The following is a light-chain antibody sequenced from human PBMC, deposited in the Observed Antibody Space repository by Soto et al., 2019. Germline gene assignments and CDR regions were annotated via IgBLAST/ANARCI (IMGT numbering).Light chain of an antibody. V-gene: IGKV3D-20*02. Sequence: EIVLTQSPGTLSLSPGERATLSCRASQSVSSSYLAWYQQKPGQAPRLLIYDASNRATGIPARFSGSGSGTDFTLTISSLEPEDFAVYYCQQRSNWPPGPWTFGQGTKVEIK. CDR2: DAS. CDR3: QQRSNWPPGPWT. CDR1: QSVSSSY. J-gene: IGKJ1*01.